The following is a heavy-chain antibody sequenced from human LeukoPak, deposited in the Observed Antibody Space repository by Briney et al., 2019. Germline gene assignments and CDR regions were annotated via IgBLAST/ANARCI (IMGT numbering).Heavy chain of an antibody. D-gene: IGHD3-22*01. J-gene: IGHJ3*02. CDR1: SGSISSYY. V-gene: IGHV4-59*01. Sequence: SETLSLTCTVSSGSISSYYWSWLRQPPGKGLEWIGYIYYSGSTNYNPSPKSRVTISVDTSKNQFSLKLSSVTAADTGVYYCARGKTYYDISKDAFDIWGQGTMVTVSS. CDR2: IYYSGST. CDR3: ARGKTYYDISKDAFDI.